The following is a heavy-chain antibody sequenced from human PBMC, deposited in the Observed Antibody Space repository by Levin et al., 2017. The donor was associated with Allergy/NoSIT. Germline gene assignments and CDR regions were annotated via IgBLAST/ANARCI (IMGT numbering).Heavy chain of an antibody. V-gene: IGHV3-21*01. CDR1: GFTFSDYT. CDR3: ARDLRCSGGSCYSEDYYYAMDV. CDR2: INGPSFYI. D-gene: IGHD2-15*01. J-gene: IGHJ6*02. Sequence: GESLKISCVASGFTFSDYTMNWVRQAPGKGLEWVSSINGPSFYIYYADSLKGRFTISRDNTKNSLYLEMNSLRAEDTAVYFCARDLRCSGGSCYSEDYYYAMDVWGQGTTVTVSS.